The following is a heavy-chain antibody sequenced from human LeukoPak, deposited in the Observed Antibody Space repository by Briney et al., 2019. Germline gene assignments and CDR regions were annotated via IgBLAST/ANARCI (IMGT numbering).Heavy chain of an antibody. V-gene: IGHV3-74*01. CDR3: ARNKKGDRYTYGHDY. CDR2: INSDGSST. J-gene: IGHJ4*02. Sequence: GGSLRLSCAASGFTFSSFEMKWVRQAPGKGLVWVSRINSDGSSTSYADSVKGRFTISRDNAKNTLYLQMNSLRAEDTAVYYCARNKKGDRYTYGHDYWGQGTLVTVSS. CDR1: GFTFSSFE. D-gene: IGHD5-18*01.